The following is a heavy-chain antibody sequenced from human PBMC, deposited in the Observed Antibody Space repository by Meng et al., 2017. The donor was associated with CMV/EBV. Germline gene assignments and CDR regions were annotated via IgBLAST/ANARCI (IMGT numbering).Heavy chain of an antibody. V-gene: IGHV3-21*04. D-gene: IGHD5-24*01. CDR2: ISSSSSYI. J-gene: IGHJ4*02. Sequence: GGSLRLSCAASGFTFSSYSMNWVRQAPGKGLEWVSSISSSSSYIYYADSVKGRFTISRDNAKNSLYLQMNSLRAEDTAVYYCAEDGYNRGGSFDYWGQGTLVTVSS. CDR1: GFTFSSYS. CDR3: AEDGYNRGGSFDY.